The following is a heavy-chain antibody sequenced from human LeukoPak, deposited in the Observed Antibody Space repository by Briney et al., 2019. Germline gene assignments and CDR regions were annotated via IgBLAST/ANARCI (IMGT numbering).Heavy chain of an antibody. CDR2: ISSSSSTI. CDR3: ARAGNRYYYYYYMDV. CDR1: GFTFSSYS. J-gene: IGHJ6*03. D-gene: IGHD1-14*01. V-gene: IGHV3-48*01. Sequence: PGGSLRLSCAASGFTFSSYSMNWVRQAPGKGLEWVSYISSSSSTIYYADSVKGRLTISRDNAKNSLYLQMNSLRAEDTAVYYCARAGNRYYYYYYMDVWGKGTTVTVSS.